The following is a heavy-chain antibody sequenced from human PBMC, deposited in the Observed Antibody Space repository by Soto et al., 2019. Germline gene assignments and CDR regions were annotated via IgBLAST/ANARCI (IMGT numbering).Heavy chain of an antibody. D-gene: IGHD3-3*01. CDR2: IYYSGST. CDR1: GGSVSSGSYY. CDR3: ARGFRLRFLEWPIVSNWFDP. V-gene: IGHV4-61*01. J-gene: IGHJ5*02. Sequence: SETLSLTCTFSGGSVSSGSYYLSWIRQPPGKGLEWIGDIYYSGSTNYNPSLKSRVTISVDTSKNQFSLKLSSVTAADTAVYYCARGFRLRFLEWPIVSNWFDPWGQGTLVTVSS.